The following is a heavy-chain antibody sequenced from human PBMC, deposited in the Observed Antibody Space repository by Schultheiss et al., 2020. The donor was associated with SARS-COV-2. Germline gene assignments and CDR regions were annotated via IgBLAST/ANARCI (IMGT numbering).Heavy chain of an antibody. V-gene: IGHV4-61*01. Sequence: SQTLSLTCTVSGGSVSSGSYYWSWIRQPPGKGLEWIGEINHSGSTNYNPSLKSRVTISVDTSKNQFSLKLSSVTAADTAVYYCAREGTYYDFWSGLPYYYGMDVWGQGTTVTVSS. J-gene: IGHJ6*02. CDR2: INHSGST. D-gene: IGHD3-3*01. CDR1: GGSVSSGSYY. CDR3: AREGTYYDFWSGLPYYYGMDV.